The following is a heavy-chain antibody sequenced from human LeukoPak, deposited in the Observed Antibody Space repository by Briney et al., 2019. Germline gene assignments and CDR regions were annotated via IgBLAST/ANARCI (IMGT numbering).Heavy chain of an antibody. V-gene: IGHV5-51*01. CDR1: EYDFANYW. CDR2: IFPAGSEI. D-gene: IGHD1-14*01. J-gene: IGHJ5*02. Sequence: GESLKISCKGSEYDFANYWIGWVRQLPGQGLEWMGIIFPAGSEINYSPSFHGQVTMSVDRSISTAYLQWNSLKASDSATYFCARRKYFDTWFDPWGQGTLLTVSS. CDR3: ARRKYFDTWFDP.